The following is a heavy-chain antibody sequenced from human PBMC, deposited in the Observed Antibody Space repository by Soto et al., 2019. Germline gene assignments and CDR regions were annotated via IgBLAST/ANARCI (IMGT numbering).Heavy chain of an antibody. V-gene: IGHV3-30*18. D-gene: IGHD6-19*01. J-gene: IGHJ4*02. CDR1: GFTFSSYG. CDR2: ISYDGSNK. Sequence: WGSLRLSCAASGFTFSSYGMHWVRQAPGKGLEWVGFISYDGSNKYYADSVKGRFTISRDTYKNTRYLQMNSLRAEDTAVYYCAKVGYSSGWYELYYFHXWGQGSRVTASX. CDR3: AKVGYSSGWYELYYFHX.